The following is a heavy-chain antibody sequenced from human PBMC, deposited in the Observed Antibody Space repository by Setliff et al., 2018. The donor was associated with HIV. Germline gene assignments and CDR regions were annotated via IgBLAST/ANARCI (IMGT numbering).Heavy chain of an antibody. V-gene: IGHV3-33*01. CDR2: IWYDGTNE. D-gene: IGHD3-10*01. CDR3: ARDAIRLAMRGWFDP. CDR1: GFTFSSYG. J-gene: IGHJ5*02. Sequence: PGESLKISCTASGFTFSSYGMNWVRQAPGKGLEWVAVIWYDGTNEYYADSVKGRFTISRDDSKNTLYLQMNSLRVEDTAVYYCARDAIRLAMRGWFDPWGQGTLVTVSS.